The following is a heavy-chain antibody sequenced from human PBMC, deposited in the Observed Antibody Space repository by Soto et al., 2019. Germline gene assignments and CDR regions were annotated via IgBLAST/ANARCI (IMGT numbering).Heavy chain of an antibody. V-gene: IGHV4-61*01. D-gene: IGHD3-22*01. CDR2: IYYSGST. CDR1: GGSVNSGSYY. Sequence: QVQLQESGPGLVKPSETLSLTCTVSGGSVNSGSYYWSWIRQPPGKGLERIGDIYYSGSTNYNPSLRSRVTMLLDTLKNQFSVKLGFLTAADTAVYYCARVWYYERSGYYPCYFDYWGQGTLVTVSS. J-gene: IGHJ4*02. CDR3: ARVWYYERSGYYPCYFDY.